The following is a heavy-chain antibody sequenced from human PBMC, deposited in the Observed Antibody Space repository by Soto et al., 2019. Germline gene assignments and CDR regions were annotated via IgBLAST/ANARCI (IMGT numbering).Heavy chain of an antibody. V-gene: IGHV4-39*01. J-gene: IGHJ4*02. CDR2: IYYSGST. D-gene: IGHD3-16*02. CDR3: AAYDYVWGSYRLDY. CDR1: GGSISSSSYY. Sequence: SETLSLTCTVSGGSISSSSYYWGWIRQPPGKGLEWIGSIYYSGSTYYNPSLKSRVTISVDTSKNQFSLKLSSVTAADTAVYYCAAYDYVWGSYRLDYWVQGTLVTVSS.